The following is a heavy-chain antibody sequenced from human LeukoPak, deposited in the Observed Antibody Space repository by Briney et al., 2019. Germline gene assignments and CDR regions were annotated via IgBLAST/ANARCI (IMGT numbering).Heavy chain of an antibody. J-gene: IGHJ4*02. CDR2: ISAGGSLK. D-gene: IGHD6-6*01. V-gene: IGHV3-33*05. Sequence: GGSLRLSCAASGFTFSSYGMHWVRQAPGKGLEWLAVISAGGSLKYYADSVKGRFTISRDNSKNTLYLRMNSLRAEDTAVYYCAKDRFYSSSSKSVDYWGQGTLVTVSS. CDR1: GFTFSSYG. CDR3: AKDRFYSSSSKSVDY.